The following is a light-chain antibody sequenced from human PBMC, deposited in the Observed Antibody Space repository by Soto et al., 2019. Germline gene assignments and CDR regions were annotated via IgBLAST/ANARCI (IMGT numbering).Light chain of an antibody. CDR3: QQYGDSPPT. Sequence: EIVLTQSPGTLSLSPGERATLSCSASQSLSTNYLAWYQRKPCQAPRLLIYGASSRATDIPRRFSGSGSGTDFTLTITRLEPEDVAVYYGQQYGDSPPTFGQGTKV. J-gene: IGKJ1*01. CDR2: GAS. CDR1: QSLSTNY. V-gene: IGKV3-20*01.